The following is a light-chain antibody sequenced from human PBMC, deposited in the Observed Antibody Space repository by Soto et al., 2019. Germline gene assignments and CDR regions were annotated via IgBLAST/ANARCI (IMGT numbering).Light chain of an antibody. V-gene: IGLV2-14*01. CDR3: SSYTSSSTLAV. Sequence: QSALTQPASVSGSPGQSITISCTGTSSDVGGYNYVSWYQQDPGKAPKLMIYDVNNRPSGVSNRFSGSKSGNTASLTISGXQAEDEAYYYCSSYTSSSTLAVFGGGTKVTVL. J-gene: IGLJ2*01. CDR1: SSDVGGYNY. CDR2: DVN.